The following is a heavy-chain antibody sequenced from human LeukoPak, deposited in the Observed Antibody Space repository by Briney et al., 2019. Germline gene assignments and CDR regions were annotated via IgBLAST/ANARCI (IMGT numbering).Heavy chain of an antibody. Sequence: GESLKISCTGSGSSFTNYWIGWVRQLPGKGLEWMAIIYPGDSDTRYSPSFQGQVTISADKSINTAYLQWSSLKASDTAMYYCARRRSKGWSVGFHIWGQGTMVTVSS. CDR1: GSSFTNYW. D-gene: IGHD6-19*01. J-gene: IGHJ3*02. V-gene: IGHV5-51*01. CDR3: ARRRSKGWSVGFHI. CDR2: IYPGDSDT.